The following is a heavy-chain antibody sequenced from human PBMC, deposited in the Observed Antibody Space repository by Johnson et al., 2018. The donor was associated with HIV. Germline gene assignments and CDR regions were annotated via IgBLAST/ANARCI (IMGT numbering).Heavy chain of an antibody. D-gene: IGHD4-17*01. CDR3: ASDYGDYDHAFDI. CDR2: ISRGGSSASVI. CDR1: GFTFSDYY. J-gene: IGHJ3*02. Sequence: QVQLVESGGGLVKPGGSLRLSCAASGFTFSDYYMSWIRQAPGKGLEWVSYISRGGSSASVIYYADSVQGRFTISRENAKNSVYLQMNSLRSDDTAVYYCASDYGDYDHAFDIWGRGTVVTVTS. V-gene: IGHV3-11*04.